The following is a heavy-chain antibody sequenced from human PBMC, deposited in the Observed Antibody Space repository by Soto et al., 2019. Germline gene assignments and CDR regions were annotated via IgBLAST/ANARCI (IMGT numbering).Heavy chain of an antibody. V-gene: IGHV1-3*01. CDR1: GYTFTSYA. J-gene: IGHJ4*02. Sequence: QVQLVQSGAEVKKPGASVKVSCKASGYTFTSYAMHWVRQAPGQRLEWMGWINAGNGNTKYSQKSQRRVTITRDTSASTAYMELSSLRSEDTAVYYCAKSATVPAAIAYWGQGTLVTVSS. CDR3: AKSATVPAAIAY. D-gene: IGHD2-2*02. CDR2: INAGNGNT.